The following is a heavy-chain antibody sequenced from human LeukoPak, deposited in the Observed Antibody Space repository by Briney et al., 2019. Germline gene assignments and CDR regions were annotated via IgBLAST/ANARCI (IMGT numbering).Heavy chain of an antibody. V-gene: IGHV1-69*01. CDR3: ASSYCGGDCHWRGYYYYYMDV. CDR2: IIPIFGTA. D-gene: IGHD2-21*01. J-gene: IGHJ6*03. CDR1: GGTFSSYA. Sequence: GASVKVSCKASGGTFSSYAISWVRQAPGQGLEWMGGIIPIFGTANYAQKFQGRVTITADESTSTAYMELSSLRSEDTAVYYCASSYCGGDCHWRGYYYYYMDVWGKGTTVTVSS.